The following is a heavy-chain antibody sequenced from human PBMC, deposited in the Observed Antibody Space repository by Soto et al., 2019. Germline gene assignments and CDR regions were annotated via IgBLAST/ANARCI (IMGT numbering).Heavy chain of an antibody. D-gene: IGHD3-10*01. J-gene: IGHJ5*02. CDR3: AKDVHGSKGWFDP. CDR1: GFTFSSYA. CDR2: ISGSGGST. Sequence: EVQLLESGGGLVQPGGSLRLSCAASGFTFSSYAMSWVRQAPGKGLEWVSAISGSGGSTYYADSVKGRFTISRDNSKNTLYLQMNSLRAXXXXXXYCAKDVHGSKGWFDPWGQGTLVTVSS. V-gene: IGHV3-23*01.